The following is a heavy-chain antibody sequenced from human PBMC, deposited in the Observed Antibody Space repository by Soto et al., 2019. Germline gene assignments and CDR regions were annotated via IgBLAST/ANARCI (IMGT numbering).Heavy chain of an antibody. V-gene: IGHV3-21*01. J-gene: IGHJ5*02. CDR2: ISSSSSYI. D-gene: IGHD3-22*01. CDR1: GFTCSSYS. Sequence: EVQLGESGGGLVTPGGSLRLSCAASGFTCSSYSMNWVRQAPGKELEWVSSISSSSSYIYYADAVKGRFTISRDNAKNSLYLQMNSLRAEDTAVYYCARDVTSSTYYYLSPGGFDPWGEGTLVTASS. CDR3: ARDVTSSTYYYLSPGGFDP.